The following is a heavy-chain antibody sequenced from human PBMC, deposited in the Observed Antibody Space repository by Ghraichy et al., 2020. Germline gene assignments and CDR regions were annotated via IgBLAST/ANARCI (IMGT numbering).Heavy chain of an antibody. V-gene: IGHV1-2*06. J-gene: IGHJ6*03. Sequence: ASVKVSCKASGYTFSGFYMHWVRQAPGQGLEWMGRINPNSGGTNYAQKFQGRVTMSRDTSISTASMELSRLTSDDTAVYYCARSPFRHCSGGSCYPEAGYYYYMDVWGKGTTVTVSS. D-gene: IGHD2-15*01. CDR2: INPNSGGT. CDR1: GYTFSGFY. CDR3: ARSPFRHCSGGSCYPEAGYYYYMDV.